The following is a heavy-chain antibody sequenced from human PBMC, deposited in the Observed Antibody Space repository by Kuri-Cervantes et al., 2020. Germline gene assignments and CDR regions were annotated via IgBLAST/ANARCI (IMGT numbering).Heavy chain of an antibody. Sequence: ASVKVSCKVSGYTLTELSMHWVRQAPGKGLEWMGGFDPEDGETIYAQKFQGRVTMTEDTPTDTAYMELSSLRSEDTAVYYCATPDPYYYDSSGSDVVRYWGQGTLVTVSS. CDR3: ATPDPYYYDSSGSDVVRY. V-gene: IGHV1-24*01. D-gene: IGHD3-22*01. J-gene: IGHJ4*02. CDR2: FDPEDGET. CDR1: GYTLTELS.